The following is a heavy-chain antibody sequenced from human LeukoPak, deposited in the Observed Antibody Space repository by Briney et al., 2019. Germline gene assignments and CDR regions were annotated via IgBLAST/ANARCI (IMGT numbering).Heavy chain of an antibody. D-gene: IGHD4-11*01. J-gene: IGHJ4*02. V-gene: IGHV3-7*03. CDR1: GFTFSNFW. CDR3: ARGATVTARYHFDY. Sequence: GESLRLSCTASGFTFSNFWMGWVRQAPGKGLEWVANIKQDETEKFYLGSVKGRFTISRDNAKNSLYLQMNSLRVEDTAVYYCARGATVTARYHFDYWGQGTLITVSS. CDR2: IKQDETEK.